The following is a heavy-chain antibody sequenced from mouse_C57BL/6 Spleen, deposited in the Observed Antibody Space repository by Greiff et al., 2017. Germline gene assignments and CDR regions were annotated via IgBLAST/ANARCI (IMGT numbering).Heavy chain of an antibody. Sequence: VQLQQSGAELVRPGASVKLSCTASGFNIKDDYMHWVKQRPEQGLEWIGWIDPENGDTEYASKFQGKATIAADTSSNTAYLQLSSLTSEDTAVYYCTTPTVVARGFDYWSQGTTLTVSS. CDR2: IDPENGDT. J-gene: IGHJ2*01. CDR3: TTPTVVARGFDY. CDR1: GFNIKDDY. V-gene: IGHV14-4*01. D-gene: IGHD1-1*01.